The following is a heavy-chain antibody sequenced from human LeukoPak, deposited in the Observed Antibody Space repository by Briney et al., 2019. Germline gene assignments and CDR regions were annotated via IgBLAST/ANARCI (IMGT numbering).Heavy chain of an antibody. J-gene: IGHJ3*02. V-gene: IGHV3-11*01. CDR1: GFTFSDYY. D-gene: IGHD2-21*02. CDR2: ISNSGTII. CDR3: ARETLGVTAFDI. Sequence: GGSLRLSCAASGFTFSDYYMNWIRQAPGKVLEWVSYISNSGTIISYADSVKGRFTISRDNTKNSLYLQMNSLRAEDTAVYYCARETLGVTAFDIWGQGTMVTVSS.